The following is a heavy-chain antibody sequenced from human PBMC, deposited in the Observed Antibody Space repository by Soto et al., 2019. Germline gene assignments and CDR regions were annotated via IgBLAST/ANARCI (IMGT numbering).Heavy chain of an antibody. V-gene: IGHV3-74*01. Sequence: GGSLRLSCAASGFTFSSYGMHWVHQAPGTGLEWVSRIKGDGSSTSYADSVKGRFTISRDNAKNTVYLQMNSLGAEDTAVYWCARGIRNYYGVDVWGQGTKVTVSS. CDR2: IKGDGSST. J-gene: IGHJ6*02. CDR3: ARGIRNYYGVDV. CDR1: GFTFSSYG.